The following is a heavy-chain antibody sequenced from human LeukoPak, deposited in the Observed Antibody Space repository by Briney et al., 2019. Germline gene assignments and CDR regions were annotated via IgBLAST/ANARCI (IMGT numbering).Heavy chain of an antibody. CDR3: ARGDYDFWSGSPAGDI. CDR2: IIPILGIA. D-gene: IGHD3-3*01. CDR1: GGTFSSYT. Sequence: ASVKVSCKASGGTFSSYTISWVRQAPGQGLEWIGRIIPILGIANYAQKFQGRVTITADKSTSTAYMELSSLRSEDTAVYYCARGDYDFWSGSPAGDIWGQGTMVTVSS. V-gene: IGHV1-69*02. J-gene: IGHJ3*02.